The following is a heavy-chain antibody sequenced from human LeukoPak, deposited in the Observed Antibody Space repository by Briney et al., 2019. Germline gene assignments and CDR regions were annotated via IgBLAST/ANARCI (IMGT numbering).Heavy chain of an antibody. J-gene: IGHJ4*02. V-gene: IGHV3-66*01. Sequence: GGSLRLSCAASGFTVSSNYISWVRQAPGKGLEWVSVIYGGGNTYYADSVKGRFTISRDNSKNTLYLQMNNLRAEDSALYYCARESEDGDYVLGYWGQGTLVTVSS. CDR2: IYGGGNT. D-gene: IGHD4-17*01. CDR3: ARESEDGDYVLGY. CDR1: GFTVSSNY.